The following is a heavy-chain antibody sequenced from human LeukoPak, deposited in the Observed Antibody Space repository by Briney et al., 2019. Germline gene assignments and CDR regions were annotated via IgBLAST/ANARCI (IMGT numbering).Heavy chain of an antibody. CDR1: GFTFSSYW. Sequence: GGSLRLSCAASGFTFSSYWMSWVRQAPGKGLEWVANIKEDGSEKRDVDSVKGRFTISRDNAKTSLYLQMNSLRAEDTAVYYCARHLSGITGYTYGRGIDYWGQGTLVTVSS. CDR2: IKEDGSEK. CDR3: ARHLSGITGYTYGRGIDY. D-gene: IGHD5-18*01. V-gene: IGHV3-7*01. J-gene: IGHJ4*02.